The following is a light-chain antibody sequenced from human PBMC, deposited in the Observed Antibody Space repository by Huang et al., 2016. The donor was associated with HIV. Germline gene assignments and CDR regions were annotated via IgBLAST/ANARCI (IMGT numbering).Light chain of an antibody. CDR2: DAS. J-gene: IGKJ3*01. V-gene: IGKV1-33*01. CDR3: QQYDSLLFT. Sequence: DIQMTQSPSSLSASVGDRVTNTCQASQDISNYLNWYQQKPGKAPKLLIYDASNLETGFPSSFNGSGSATDFTITISSLRPKNIATYYCQQYDSLLFTFGPGTKVDIK. CDR1: QDISNY.